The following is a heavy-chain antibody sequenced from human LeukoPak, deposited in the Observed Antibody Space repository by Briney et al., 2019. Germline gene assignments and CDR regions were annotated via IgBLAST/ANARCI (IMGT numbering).Heavy chain of an antibody. CDR2: ISYDGSNK. CDR1: GFTFRSYG. CDR3: ARDRFDP. J-gene: IGHJ5*02. V-gene: IGHV3-30*03. Sequence: QAGGSLRLSCAASGFTFRSYGMHWVRQAPGKGLEWVAVISYDGSNKDYADSVKGRFTISRDNSKNTLYLQMNSLRAEDTAVYYCARDRFDPWGQGTLVTVSS.